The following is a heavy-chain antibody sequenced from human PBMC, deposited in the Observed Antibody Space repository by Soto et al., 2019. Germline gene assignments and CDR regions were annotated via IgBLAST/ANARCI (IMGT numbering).Heavy chain of an antibody. D-gene: IGHD2-8*01. CDR2: LKRDGRER. Sequence: GGSLRLSCAGSGFTFGDYWMTWVRQAPGKGLEWVANLKRDGRERYYVDSVKGRFSVSRDNAKNSLYLQMNNLRPEDTAVYYCARDVYEILGRVVRRLDSWGQGTLVPVSS. CDR3: ARDVYEILGRVVRRLDS. V-gene: IGHV3-7*03. J-gene: IGHJ4*02. CDR1: GFTFGDYW.